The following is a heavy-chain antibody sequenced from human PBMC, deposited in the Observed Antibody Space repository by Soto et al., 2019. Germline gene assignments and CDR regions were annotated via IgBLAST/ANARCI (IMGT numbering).Heavy chain of an antibody. Sequence: ASVKVSCKASGGTFSSYAISWVRQAPGQGLEWMGGIIPIFGTANYAQKFQGRVTITADESTSTAYMELSSLRSEDTAVYYCARGMGIAVAGTGTNFDYWGQGTLVTVSS. D-gene: IGHD6-19*01. CDR2: IIPIFGTA. J-gene: IGHJ4*02. V-gene: IGHV1-69*13. CDR3: ARGMGIAVAGTGTNFDY. CDR1: GGTFSSYA.